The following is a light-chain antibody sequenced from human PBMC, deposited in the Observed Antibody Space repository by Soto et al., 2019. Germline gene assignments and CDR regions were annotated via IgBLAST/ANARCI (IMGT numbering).Light chain of an antibody. CDR3: QQFNSFPYT. J-gene: IGKJ2*01. Sequence: DIQLTQSPPFLSASAGDRLTITCRASRGIGTSLAWYQQKPGKAPNLLIYAASTLQSGVPSRFSGSGSGTEFTLTISSLQPEDFAIYYCQQFNSFPYTFGQGTKLEIK. CDR1: RGIGTS. CDR2: AAS. V-gene: IGKV1-9*01.